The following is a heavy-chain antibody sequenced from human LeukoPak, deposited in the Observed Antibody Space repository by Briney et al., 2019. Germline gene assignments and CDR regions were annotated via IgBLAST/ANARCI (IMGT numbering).Heavy chain of an antibody. CDR1: GYTFTSYD. CDR2: MNPNSGNT. V-gene: IGHV1-8*01. Sequence: GASVKVSCKASGYTFTSYDINWVRQATGQGLEWMGWMNPNSGNTGYAQKFQGRVTMTRNTSISTAYVELSSLRSDDTAVYYCARMMTPRHYYDRSGYYYGAFDIWGQGTMVTVSS. D-gene: IGHD3-22*01. J-gene: IGHJ3*02. CDR3: ARMMTPRHYYDRSGYYYGAFDI.